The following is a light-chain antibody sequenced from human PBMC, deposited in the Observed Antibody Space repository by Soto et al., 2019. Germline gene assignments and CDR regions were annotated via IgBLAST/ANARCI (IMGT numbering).Light chain of an antibody. CDR1: RTVNNY. V-gene: IGKV3-11*01. J-gene: IGKJ5*01. CDR3: QQRSDWPPIT. Sequence: EIVMTPSPGTLSVSPAERATLSCMASRTVNNYLAWYQQKPGQAPRLLIYDASIRATGIPARFSGSGSGTDFTLTISSLEPEDFAVYFCQQRSDWPPITFGQGTRLEIK. CDR2: DAS.